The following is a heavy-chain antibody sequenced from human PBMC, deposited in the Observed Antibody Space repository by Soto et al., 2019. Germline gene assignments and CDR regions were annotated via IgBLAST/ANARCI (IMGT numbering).Heavy chain of an antibody. D-gene: IGHD6-19*01. CDR2: IYSSGST. CDR1: GGSISSSSYY. V-gene: IGHV4-39*01. CDR3: ARHAYRSGWADC. J-gene: IGHJ4*02. Sequence: QLQLQESGPGLVKPSETLSLTCTVSGGSISSSSYYWGWIRQPPGKGLEWIGTIYSSGSTYYNPSLKSRVTIAVDTSQNQFSLKLSSVTAADTAVYYCARHAYRSGWADCWGQGTLVTVSS.